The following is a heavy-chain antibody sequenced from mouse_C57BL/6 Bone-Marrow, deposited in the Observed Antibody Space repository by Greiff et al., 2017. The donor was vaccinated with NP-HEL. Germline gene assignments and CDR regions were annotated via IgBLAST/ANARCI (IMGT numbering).Heavy chain of an antibody. Sequence: QVQLQQPGAELVKPGASVKLSCKASGYTFTSYWMQWVKQRPGQGLEWIGEIDPSDSSTNYNQKFKGKATLTVDTSSSTAYMQLSSLTSEDSAVYYCAREGSTTGFAYWGQGTLVTVSA. V-gene: IGHV1-50*01. CDR3: AREGSTTGFAY. J-gene: IGHJ3*01. CDR2: IDPSDSST. D-gene: IGHD1-1*01. CDR1: GYTFTSYW.